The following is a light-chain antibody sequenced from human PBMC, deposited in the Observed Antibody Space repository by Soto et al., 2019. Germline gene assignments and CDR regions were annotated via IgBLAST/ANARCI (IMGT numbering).Light chain of an antibody. V-gene: IGKV3-15*01. CDR3: QQRTDWVT. CDR2: DAS. Sequence: EIVMTQSPATLSLSPGKRVTLSCRASQSISISLAWYQQKPGQAPRLLIHDASTRATGIPARFSGSGSGTEFTLTINSLQSEDFAVYYCQQRTDWVTFGGGTKVEIK. CDR1: QSISIS. J-gene: IGKJ4*01.